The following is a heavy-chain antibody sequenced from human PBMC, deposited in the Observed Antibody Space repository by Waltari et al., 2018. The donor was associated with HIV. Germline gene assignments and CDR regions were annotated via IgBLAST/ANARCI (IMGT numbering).Heavy chain of an antibody. J-gene: IGHJ3*02. CDR3: AQQYYYDSSGYYDAFDI. CDR2: SIPIFGTA. D-gene: IGHD3-22*01. CDR1: GGTFSSYA. V-gene: IGHV1-69*06. Sequence: QVQLVQSGAEVKKPGSSVKVSCKASGGTFSSYAISWVRQAPGQGLEWMGGSIPIFGTASYAQKFQGRVTITADKSTSTAYMELSSLRSEDTAVYYCAQQYYYDSSGYYDAFDIWGQGTMVTVSS.